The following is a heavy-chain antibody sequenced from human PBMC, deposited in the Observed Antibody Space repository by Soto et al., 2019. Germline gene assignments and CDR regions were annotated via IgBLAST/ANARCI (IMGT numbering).Heavy chain of an antibody. CDR1: SGSISSSNW. D-gene: IGHD3-10*01. Sequence: QVQLQESGPGLVKPSGTLSLTCAVSSGSISSSNWWSWVRQPPGKGLEWIGEIYHSGSTNYNPSLKSRVTVSVDNATHQFSLKLSSVTDADADVYYCARDIITMVRGVTPDYYYYMDVWGKGTTVTVSS. CDR2: IYHSGST. J-gene: IGHJ6*03. CDR3: ARDIITMVRGVTPDYYYYMDV. V-gene: IGHV4-4*02.